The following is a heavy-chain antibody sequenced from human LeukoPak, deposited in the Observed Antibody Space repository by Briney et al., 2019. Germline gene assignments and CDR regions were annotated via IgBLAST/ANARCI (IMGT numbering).Heavy chain of an antibody. CDR3: ARPRVLSNRPDAFDI. V-gene: IGHV3-21*01. CDR1: GFTFSSYS. Sequence: GGSLRLSCAASGFTFSSYSMNWVRQAPGKGLEWVSSISSSSSYIYYADSVKGRFTISRDNAKNSLYLQMNSLRAEDMAVYYCARPRVLSNRPDAFDIWGQGTMVTVSS. J-gene: IGHJ3*02. CDR2: ISSSSSYI. D-gene: IGHD4/OR15-4a*01.